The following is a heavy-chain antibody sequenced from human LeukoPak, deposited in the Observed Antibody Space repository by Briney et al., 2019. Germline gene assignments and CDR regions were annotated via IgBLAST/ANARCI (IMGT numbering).Heavy chain of an antibody. CDR2: ISYDGSNK. CDR1: GFTFSSYG. D-gene: IGHD3-10*01. CDR3: AKFGAAQDY. J-gene: IGHJ4*02. Sequence: GSLRLSCAASGFTFSSYGMHWVRQAPGKGLEWVAVISYDGSNKYYAGSVKGRFTISRDNSKNTLYLQMNSLRAEDTAVYYCAKFGAAQDYWGQGTLVTVSS. V-gene: IGHV3-30*18.